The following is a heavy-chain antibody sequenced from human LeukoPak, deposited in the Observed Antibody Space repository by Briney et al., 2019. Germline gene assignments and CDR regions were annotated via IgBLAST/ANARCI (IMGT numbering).Heavy chain of an antibody. CDR3: ATFPINSSGWYGGEENFDY. CDR1: GFTFSNYG. J-gene: IGHJ4*02. V-gene: IGHV3-30*03. Sequence: GGSLRLSCAVSGFTFSNYGMHWVRQAPGKGLEWVAVISYDGNNKFYAGSVKGRFTISRDNSKNTLYLQMNSLRPEDTAVYYCATFPINSSGWYGGEENFDYWGQGTLVSVSS. CDR2: ISYDGNNK. D-gene: IGHD6-19*01.